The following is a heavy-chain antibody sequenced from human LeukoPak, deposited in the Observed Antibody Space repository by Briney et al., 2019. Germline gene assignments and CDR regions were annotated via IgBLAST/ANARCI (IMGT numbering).Heavy chain of an antibody. CDR1: GYTFTNYG. CDR2: ISAYNGNT. D-gene: IGHD5-12*01. CDR3: ARDDALVATGSFDY. J-gene: IGHJ4*02. Sequence: GASVMVSCKASGYTFTNYGISWVRQAPGQGLEWMGWISAYNGNTNYAQKLQGRVTMTTDTSTSTAYMELRSLRSDDTAVYYCARDDALVATGSFDYWGQGTLVTVSS. V-gene: IGHV1-18*04.